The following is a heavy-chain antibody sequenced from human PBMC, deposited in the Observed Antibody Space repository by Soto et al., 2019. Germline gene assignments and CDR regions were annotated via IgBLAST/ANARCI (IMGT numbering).Heavy chain of an antibody. CDR2: ISYDGSNK. J-gene: IGHJ6*02. D-gene: IGHD6-19*01. CDR3: VKDGSSGWPYYYGLDV. Sequence: GGSLRLSCAASGFTFSGYGMHWVRQAPGKGLEWVAVISYDGSNKYYADSVKGRFTIARDNSKNTLYLQMSSLRAEDTAVYYCVKDGSSGWPYYYGLDVWGQGTSVTVSS. CDR1: GFTFSGYG. V-gene: IGHV3-30*18.